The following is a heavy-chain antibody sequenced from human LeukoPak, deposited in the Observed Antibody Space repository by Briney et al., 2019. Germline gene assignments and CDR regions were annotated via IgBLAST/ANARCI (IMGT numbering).Heavy chain of an antibody. Sequence: GASVKVSCKASGYTVTGHYLHWVRQAPGQGPEWMGWINPNSGGTNYAQKFQGRVTMTRDTSINTAYMELNSLTSDDTAKYYCAKDAYSGFSSSYNMDSWGQGTLVTVSS. CDR1: GYTVTGHY. D-gene: IGHD5-18*01. J-gene: IGHJ4*02. V-gene: IGHV1-2*02. CDR2: INPNSGGT. CDR3: AKDAYSGFSSSYNMDS.